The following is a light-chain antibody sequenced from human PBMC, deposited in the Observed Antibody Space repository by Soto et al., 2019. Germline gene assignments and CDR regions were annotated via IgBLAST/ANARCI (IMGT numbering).Light chain of an antibody. CDR1: QSISSY. CDR3: QQSYSTSWT. V-gene: IGKV1-39*01. J-gene: IGKJ1*01. CDR2: AAS. Sequence: DIQMTQSPSSLSASVGDRVTITCRASQSISSYLNWYQQKPGKAPKLLIYAASSLQSGVPSRFSGSGSGTDFTLNISSLQPEDFATYDCQQSYSTSWTFGQGTKVEIK.